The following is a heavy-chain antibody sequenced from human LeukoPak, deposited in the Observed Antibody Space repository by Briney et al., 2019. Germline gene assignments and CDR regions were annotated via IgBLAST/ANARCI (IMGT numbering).Heavy chain of an antibody. CDR3: TSLFSPN. CDR1: GFIFSDYW. Sequence: GGSLRLSRAASGFIFSDYWMSWVRQAPEKGLEWVANIKQDGSQEFYADSVKGRFTISRDNAKNSLYLQMDRLTPADTGVYYCTSLFSPNWGQGTLVTVSS. CDR2: IKQDGSQE. J-gene: IGHJ4*02. V-gene: IGHV3-7*01.